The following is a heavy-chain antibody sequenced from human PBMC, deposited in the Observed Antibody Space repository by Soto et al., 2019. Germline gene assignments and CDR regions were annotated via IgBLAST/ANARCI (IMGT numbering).Heavy chain of an antibody. CDR3: GRVTTTPINCSDGSCKLDAVDI. CDR1: GYTFTSYY. CDR2: INPSGGST. D-gene: IGHD2-15*01. J-gene: IGHJ3*02. V-gene: IGHV1-46*01. Sequence: SVQVSCKASGYTFTSYYMHWVRQAPGQGLEWMGIINPSGGSTSYAQKFQGRVTMTRDTSTSTVYMELSSLRSEDTAVDYGGRVTTTPINCSDGSCKLDAVDICGQ.